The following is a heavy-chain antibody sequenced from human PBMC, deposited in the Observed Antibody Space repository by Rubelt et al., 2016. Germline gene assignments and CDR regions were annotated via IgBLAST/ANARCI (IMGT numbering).Heavy chain of an antibody. Sequence: QVQLVQSGAEVKKPGASVKVSCKVSGYTLTELSMHWVRQAPGKGLEWMGGFDPEDGETIYAQKFQGRVTMTEDTPTDTGYMELSGLRSEDTAVYYCATIGLEWLLEDYWGQGTLVTVSS. CDR1: GYTLTELS. V-gene: IGHV1-24*01. J-gene: IGHJ4*02. CDR2: FDPEDGET. CDR3: ATIGLEWLLEDY. D-gene: IGHD3-3*01.